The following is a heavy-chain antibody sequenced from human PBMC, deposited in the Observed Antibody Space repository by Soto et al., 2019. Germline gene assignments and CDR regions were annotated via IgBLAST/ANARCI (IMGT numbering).Heavy chain of an antibody. Sequence: QVQLQESGPGLVKPSQTLSLTCTVSGGSISSGDYYWSWIRQPPGKGLEWIGYIYYSGSTYYNPSLKSRVTISVDTSKNQFSLKLSSVTAADTAVYYCARDGDCSGGSCYSVPVSGMDVWGQGTTVTVSS. J-gene: IGHJ6*02. CDR1: GGSISSGDYY. V-gene: IGHV4-30-4*01. CDR2: IYYSGST. D-gene: IGHD2-15*01. CDR3: ARDGDCSGGSCYSVPVSGMDV.